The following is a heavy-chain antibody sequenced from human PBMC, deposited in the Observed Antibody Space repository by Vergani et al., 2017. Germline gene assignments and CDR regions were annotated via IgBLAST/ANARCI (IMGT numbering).Heavy chain of an antibody. CDR3: ARVNTKSNGHHYCYNYMDV. CDR1: GGSFTSYH. CDR2: IDHTGRP. Sequence: QVQLQQWGGGLLKPSETLSLTCVVNGGSFTSYHWTWIRQSPGEGLEWVGDIDHTGRPDYNPSLKSRLTMSIDKSRNQFSLTLNSVTATDTAIYFCARVNTKSNGHHYCYNYMDVWVQGTAVTVS. J-gene: IGHJ6*03. V-gene: IGHV4-34*01. D-gene: IGHD2-8*01.